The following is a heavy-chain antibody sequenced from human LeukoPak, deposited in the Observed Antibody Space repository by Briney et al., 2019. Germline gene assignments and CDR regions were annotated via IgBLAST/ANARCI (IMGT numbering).Heavy chain of an antibody. Sequence: GGSLRLSCAASGFIFSSYAMSWVRQTPGKGLEWVSRISESGGSTYYADSVKGRFTISRDNSKNTLYPQMNSLRAEDTAVCYCAKDRGSSWYGTSDYWGQGTLVTAPS. J-gene: IGHJ4*02. V-gene: IGHV3-23*01. CDR3: AKDRGSSWYGTSDY. CDR1: GFIFSSYA. D-gene: IGHD6-13*01. CDR2: ISESGGST.